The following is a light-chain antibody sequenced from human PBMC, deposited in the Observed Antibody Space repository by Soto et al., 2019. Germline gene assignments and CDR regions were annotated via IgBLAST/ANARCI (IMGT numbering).Light chain of an antibody. Sequence: EIVLTQSPGTLSLSPGERATLSCRASQSVRSTDLAWYQQRPGQAPRLLIYAASSRATGIPDRFSGSGSETDFTLTISRLEPADFAVYYCQDYGSSRTFGQGTKVEIK. J-gene: IGKJ1*01. CDR1: QSVRSTD. CDR2: AAS. V-gene: IGKV3-20*01. CDR3: QDYGSSRT.